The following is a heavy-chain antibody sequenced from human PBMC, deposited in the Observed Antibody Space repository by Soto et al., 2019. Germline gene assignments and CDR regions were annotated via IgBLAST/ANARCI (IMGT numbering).Heavy chain of an antibody. J-gene: IGHJ4*02. Sequence: VQLVQSEAEMKKPASSVKVSCKASGGTFSSYTISWVRQAPGQGLEWMGRIIPFLDVANYAQKFQGRVTITADKSTSTAYMELRSLRSEDTAMYYCARDSSLAGRPFDYWGQGTLVTVSS. CDR1: GGTFSSYT. V-gene: IGHV1-69*08. CDR3: ARDSSLAGRPFDY. D-gene: IGHD6-19*01. CDR2: IIPFLDVA.